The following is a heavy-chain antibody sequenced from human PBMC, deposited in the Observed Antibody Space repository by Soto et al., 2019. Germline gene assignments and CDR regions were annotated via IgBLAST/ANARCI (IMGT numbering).Heavy chain of an antibody. CDR3: ARGRGYSGYDYWYFDL. V-gene: IGHV1-8*01. CDR2: MNPNSGNT. J-gene: IGHJ2*01. D-gene: IGHD5-12*01. CDR1: GYTFTSYD. Sequence: ASVKVSCKASGYTFTSYDINWVRQATGQGLEWMGWMNPNSGNTGYAQKFQGRVTMTRNTSISTAYMELSSLRSEDTAVYYCARGRGYSGYDYWYFDLWGRGTLVTVS.